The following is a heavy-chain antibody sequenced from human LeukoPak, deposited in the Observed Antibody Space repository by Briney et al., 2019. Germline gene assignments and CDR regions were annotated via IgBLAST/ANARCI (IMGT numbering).Heavy chain of an antibody. CDR1: GYTFTSYD. V-gene: IGHV1-8*01. CDR3: ARARSDGGATYYYFDY. D-gene: IGHD1-26*01. J-gene: IGHJ4*02. Sequence: ASVKVSCKASGYTFTSYDINWVRQATGQGFEWMGWMNPNSGNTGYAQKFQGRVTMTRNTSISTAYMELSSLRSEDTAVYYCARARSDGGATYYYFDYWGQGTLVTVSS. CDR2: MNPNSGNT.